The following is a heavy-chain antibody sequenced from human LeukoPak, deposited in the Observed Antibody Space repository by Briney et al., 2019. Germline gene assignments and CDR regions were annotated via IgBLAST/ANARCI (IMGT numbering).Heavy chain of an antibody. CDR1: GGSISSYY. CDR2: IYYSGST. V-gene: IGHV4-59*04. D-gene: IGHD2-2*02. Sequence: SETLSLTCTVSGGSISSYYWSWIRQPPGKGLEWIGYIYYSGSTYYNPSLKSRVTISVDTSKNQFSLKLSSVTAADTAVYYCARLPHLRDIVVVPAAIADYWGQGTLVTVSS. CDR3: ARLPHLRDIVVVPAAIADY. J-gene: IGHJ4*02.